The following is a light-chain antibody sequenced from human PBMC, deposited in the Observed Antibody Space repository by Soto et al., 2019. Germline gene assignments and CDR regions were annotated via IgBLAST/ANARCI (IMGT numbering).Light chain of an antibody. J-gene: IGKJ4*01. CDR1: QSVDSSF. CDR2: GTS. Sequence: EIVLTQSPGTLSLSPGERATLSCRASQSVDSSFVAWFQQKPGQAPRLLIYGTSSRATGIPDRFSGSGSGTDFTLTINRLEPEDFAVYYCEQYDKSITFGGGTKVDIK. CDR3: EQYDKSIT. V-gene: IGKV3-20*01.